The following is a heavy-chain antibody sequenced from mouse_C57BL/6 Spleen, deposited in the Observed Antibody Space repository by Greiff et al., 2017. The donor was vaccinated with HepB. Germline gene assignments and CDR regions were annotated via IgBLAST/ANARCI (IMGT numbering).Heavy chain of an antibody. CDR2: IDPETGGT. V-gene: IGHV1-15*01. D-gene: IGHD3-1*01. CDR3: TRKDRDFDD. CDR1: GYTFTDYE. J-gene: IGHJ2*01. Sequence: QVQLQQSGAELVRPGASVTLSCKASGYTFTDYEMHWVKQTPVHGLEWIGAIDPETGGTAYNQKFKGKAILTADKSSSTAYMELRSLTSEGSAVYYCTRKDRDFDDGGQGTTLTVSS.